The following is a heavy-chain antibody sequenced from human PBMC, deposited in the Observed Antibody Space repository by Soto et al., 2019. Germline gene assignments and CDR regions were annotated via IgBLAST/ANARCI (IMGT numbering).Heavy chain of an antibody. D-gene: IGHD3-22*01. V-gene: IGHV1-69*01. CDR2: IVPMFGKA. J-gene: IGHJ4*02. Sequence: IQLLQSGAELKKPGSSVKVSCKASGGTFSRYALNWVRQAPGQGPEWMGGIVPMFGKANYAQKFQGRVTITADECTSTAYMELSSLRSEDTAMYYCARGLDYDSSAFYFFFWGQGTLVTVSS. CDR1: GGTFSRYA. CDR3: ARGLDYDSSAFYFFF.